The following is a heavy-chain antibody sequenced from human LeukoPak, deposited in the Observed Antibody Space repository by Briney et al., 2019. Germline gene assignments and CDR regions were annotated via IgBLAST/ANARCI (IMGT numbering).Heavy chain of an antibody. D-gene: IGHD4-17*01. CDR3: ARDSTATSQIDY. V-gene: IGHV4-30-4*01. CDR2: IYYSGST. Sequence: PSETLSLTCTVSGGSISSGDYYWSWIRQPPGKGLEWIGYIYYSGSTYYNPSLKSRVTISVDTSKNQFSLKLSSVTAADTAVYYCARDSTATSQIDYWGQGTLATVSS. CDR1: GGSISSGDYY. J-gene: IGHJ4*02.